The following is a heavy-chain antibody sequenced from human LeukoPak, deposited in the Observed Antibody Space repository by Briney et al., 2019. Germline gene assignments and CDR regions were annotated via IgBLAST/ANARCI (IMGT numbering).Heavy chain of an antibody. CDR3: ARGGSYVWGSYRLKSWFDP. Sequence: SETLSLTCTVSGGSISSYYWNWIRQPPGRGLEWIGFIYYSGTTNYNPSLKSRVTISVDTSKNQFSLKLSSVTAADTAVYYCARGGSYVWGSYRLKSWFDPWGQGTLVTVSS. J-gene: IGHJ5*02. CDR1: GGSISSYY. CDR2: IYYSGTT. V-gene: IGHV4-59*01. D-gene: IGHD3-16*02.